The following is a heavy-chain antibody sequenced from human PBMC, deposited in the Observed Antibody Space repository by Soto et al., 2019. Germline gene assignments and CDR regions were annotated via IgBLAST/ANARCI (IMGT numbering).Heavy chain of an antibody. D-gene: IGHD3-10*01. V-gene: IGHV3-73*01. Sequence: EVQLVESGGGLVQPGGSLKLSCAASGFTFSGSAMHWVRQASGKGLEWVGRIRTKVNSYATTYGASVKGRFTISRDESKNTTYLQMNSLKTEDTAVYYCTTEPGHYWGQGTLVTVSS. CDR3: TTEPGHY. CDR1: GFTFSGSA. J-gene: IGHJ4*02. CDR2: IRTKVNSYAT.